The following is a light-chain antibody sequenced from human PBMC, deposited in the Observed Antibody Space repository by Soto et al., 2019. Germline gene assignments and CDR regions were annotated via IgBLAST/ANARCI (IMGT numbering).Light chain of an antibody. V-gene: IGLV1-40*01. Sequence: QSVLAQPPSVSGAPGQKVTVSCTGSSSNIGAGYDLHWYQQLPGTAPKLLLYGNSNRPSGVPDRFSGSKSGTSASLAITGLQAEDEADYYCQSYDSSLSAYVXGTGTNVTV. CDR2: GNS. CDR3: QSYDSSLSAYV. J-gene: IGLJ1*01. CDR1: SSNIGAGYD.